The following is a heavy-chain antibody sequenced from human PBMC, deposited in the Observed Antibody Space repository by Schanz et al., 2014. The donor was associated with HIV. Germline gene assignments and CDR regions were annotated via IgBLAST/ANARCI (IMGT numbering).Heavy chain of an antibody. CDR2: SSHDGSVK. D-gene: IGHD3-3*01. CDR3: AKASESIFGVEGLDF. V-gene: IGHV3-30*18. J-gene: IGHJ4*02. Sequence: QVHLVESGGGVVQPGRSLRLSCVGSGFIFSNYGIHWVRQAPGKGLEWVAVSSHDGSVKFYGDSVKGRFTISRDTFKNTVYLQMNSLRSEDTAAYYCAKASESIFGVEGLDFWGQGTLVIVSS. CDR1: GFIFSNYG.